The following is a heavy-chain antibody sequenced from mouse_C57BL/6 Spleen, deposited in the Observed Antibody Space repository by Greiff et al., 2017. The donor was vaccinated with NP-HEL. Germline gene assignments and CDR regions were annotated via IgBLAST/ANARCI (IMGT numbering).Heavy chain of an antibody. V-gene: IGHV5-17*01. Sequence: EVQVVESGGGLVKPGGSLKLSCAASGFTFSDYGMHWVRQAPEKGLEWVAYISSGSSTIYYADTVKGRFTISRDNAKNTLFLQMTSLRSEDTAMYYCARDCGAYWGQGTLVTVSA. CDR1: GFTFSDYG. CDR2: ISSGSSTI. J-gene: IGHJ3*01. CDR3: ARDCGAY.